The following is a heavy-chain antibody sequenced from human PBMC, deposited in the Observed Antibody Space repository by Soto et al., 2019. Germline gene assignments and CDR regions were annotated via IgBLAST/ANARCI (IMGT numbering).Heavy chain of an antibody. J-gene: IGHJ6*02. V-gene: IGHV4-34*01. CDR3: ARGRTGMDV. CDR2: INHGGRT. Sequence: SETLSLTCAVYGGSFSGYYWSWIRQPPGKGLEWIGEINHGGRTNYSPSLKSRLTIPVDTSKNQFSLKLTSVTAADTAVYYCARGRTGMDVWGPGTTVTVSS. CDR1: GGSFSGYY.